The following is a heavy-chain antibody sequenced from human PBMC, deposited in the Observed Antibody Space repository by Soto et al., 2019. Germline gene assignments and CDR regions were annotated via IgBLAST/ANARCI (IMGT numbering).Heavy chain of an antibody. CDR2: ISSNGGST. CDR1: GFTFSSYA. CDR3: VNGHRWFSDY. Sequence: PGGSLRLSCSSCGFTFSSYAMHWVRHAPGKGLEYVSAISSNGGSTYYADAVKGRFTISRDNSKNTLYLQMSSLRAEDTAVYYCVNGHRWFSDYWGQGTLVTVS. V-gene: IGHV3-64D*08. D-gene: IGHD2-15*01. J-gene: IGHJ4*02.